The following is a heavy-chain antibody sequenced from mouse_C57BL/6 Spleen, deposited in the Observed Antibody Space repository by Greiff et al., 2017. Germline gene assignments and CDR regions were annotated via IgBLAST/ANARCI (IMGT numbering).Heavy chain of an antibody. V-gene: IGHV5-6*01. CDR1: GFTFSSYG. CDR2: ISSVGSYT. Sequence: EVKLVESGGDLVKPGGSLKLSCAASGFTFSSYGMSWVRQTPDKRLEWVATISSVGSYTYYPDSVKGRFTISRDNAKNTLYLQMSSLKSEDTAMYYCARPYDYSYWYFDVWGTGTTVTVSS. CDR3: ARPYDYSYWYFDV. J-gene: IGHJ1*03. D-gene: IGHD2-4*01.